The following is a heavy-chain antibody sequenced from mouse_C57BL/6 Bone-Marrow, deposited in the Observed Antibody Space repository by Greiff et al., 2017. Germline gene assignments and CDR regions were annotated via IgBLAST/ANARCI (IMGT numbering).Heavy chain of an antibody. D-gene: IGHD1-1*01. Sequence: QVQLQQSGPELVKPGASVKLSCKASGYTFTSYDINWVQQRPGQGLEWIGWIYPRDGSTKYNEKFKGKATLTVDTSSSTAYMELHSLTSEDSAVYFCARDYYGSFYAMDYWGQGTSVTVSS. J-gene: IGHJ4*01. V-gene: IGHV1-85*01. CDR2: IYPRDGST. CDR1: GYTFTSYD. CDR3: ARDYYGSFYAMDY.